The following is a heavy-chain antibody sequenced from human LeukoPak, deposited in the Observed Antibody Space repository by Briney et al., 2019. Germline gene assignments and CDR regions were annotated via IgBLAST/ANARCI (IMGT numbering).Heavy chain of an antibody. CDR3: ARDQSLAAGSDY. Sequence: ASVKVSCKASGYTFTGYYMHWVRQAPGQGLEWMGIINPSGGSTSYAQKFQGRVTMTRDTSISTAYMELSRLRSDDTAVYYCARDQSLAAGSDYWGQGTLVTVSS. J-gene: IGHJ4*02. CDR1: GYTFTGYY. CDR2: INPSGGST. D-gene: IGHD6-13*01. V-gene: IGHV1-2*02.